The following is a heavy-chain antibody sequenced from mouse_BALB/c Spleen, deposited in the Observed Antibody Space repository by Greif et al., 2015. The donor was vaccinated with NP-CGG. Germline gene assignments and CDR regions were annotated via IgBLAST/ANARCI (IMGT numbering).Heavy chain of an antibody. CDR3: ARPYFDYEDYYAMDY. J-gene: IGHJ4*01. Sequence: EVKLEESRGGLVQPGGSLRLSCATSGFTFTDYYMSWVRQPPGKALEWLGFIRNKANDYTTEYSASVKGRFTISRDNSQSILYLQMNTLRAEDSATYYCARPYFDYEDYYAMDYWGQGTSVTVSS. CDR2: IRNKANDYTT. CDR1: GFTFTDYY. V-gene: IGHV7-3*02. D-gene: IGHD2-4*01.